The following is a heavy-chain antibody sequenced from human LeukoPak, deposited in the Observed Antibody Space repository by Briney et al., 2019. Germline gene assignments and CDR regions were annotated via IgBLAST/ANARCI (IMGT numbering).Heavy chain of an antibody. Sequence: GGSLRLSCAASGFTFSDYYMSWIRQAPGKGLEWVSYISSSGNTIYYADSVKGRFTISRDNTKNSLSLQMNSLRAEDTVVYYCARDLSGYNYFDYWGRGTLVTVSS. CDR1: GFTFSDYY. J-gene: IGHJ4*02. V-gene: IGHV3-11*04. CDR2: ISSSGNTI. D-gene: IGHD5-18*01. CDR3: ARDLSGYNYFDY.